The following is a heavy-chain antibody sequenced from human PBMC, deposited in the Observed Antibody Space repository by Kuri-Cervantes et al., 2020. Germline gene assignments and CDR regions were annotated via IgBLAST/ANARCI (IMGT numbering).Heavy chain of an antibody. J-gene: IGHJ4*02. Sequence: SGPTLVKPTQTLTLTCTFSGFSLSTSGVGVGWIRQPPGKALEWLALIYWDDDKRYSPSLKSRLTITKDTSKNQVVLTMTNMDPVDTATYYCAHSDLGYCSGGSCHFDYWGQGTLVTVFS. V-gene: IGHV2-5*02. D-gene: IGHD2-15*01. CDR1: GFSLSTSGVG. CDR2: IYWDDDK. CDR3: AHSDLGYCSGGSCHFDY.